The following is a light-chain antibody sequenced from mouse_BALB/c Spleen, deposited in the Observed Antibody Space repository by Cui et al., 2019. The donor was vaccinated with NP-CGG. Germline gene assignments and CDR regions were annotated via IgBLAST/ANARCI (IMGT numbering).Light chain of an antibody. CDR1: TGAVTSSNY. J-gene: IGLJ1*01. CDR3: ALWYSNHWV. Sequence: QAVVTQESALTTSTGETVTVTCRSRTGAVTSSNYANWVQEKPDHLFTGLIGGTNNRAPGVPARFSGSLIGDKAALTITGAHTEDETIYFCALWYSNHWVFGGGTKLTVL. CDR2: GTN. V-gene: IGLV1*01.